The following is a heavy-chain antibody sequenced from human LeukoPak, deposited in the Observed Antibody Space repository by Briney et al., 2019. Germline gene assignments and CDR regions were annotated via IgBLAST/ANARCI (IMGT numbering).Heavy chain of an antibody. J-gene: IGHJ6*02. Sequence: GGSLRPSCAASGFTVSSNYMSWVRQAPGKGLEWVSVIYSGGSTYYADSVKGRFTISRDNSKNTLYLQMNSLRAEDTAVYYCLRDSGTGTSAGMDVWGQGTTVTVSS. D-gene: IGHD1-1*01. CDR1: GFTVSSNY. CDR2: IYSGGST. V-gene: IGHV3-66*02. CDR3: LRDSGTGTSAGMDV.